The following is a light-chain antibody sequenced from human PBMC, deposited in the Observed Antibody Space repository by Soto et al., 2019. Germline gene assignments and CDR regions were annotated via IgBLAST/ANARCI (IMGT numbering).Light chain of an antibody. CDR3: QQYKSFMYT. Sequence: DIQMTQSPSTLSASVVDRVTITCRASQNINSWLAWYQQKPGKAPKVLMYKASTLESGVPSRFGGSGSETEFTLTISGLQPEDFATYYCQQYKSFMYTFGQGTKVDIK. CDR1: QNINSW. CDR2: KAS. V-gene: IGKV1-5*03. J-gene: IGKJ2*01.